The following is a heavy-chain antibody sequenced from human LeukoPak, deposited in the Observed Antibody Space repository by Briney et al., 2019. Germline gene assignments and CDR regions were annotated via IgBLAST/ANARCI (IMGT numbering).Heavy chain of an antibody. CDR3: ASEGGRYHDIYYYYYYLDG. D-gene: IGHD1-26*01. CDR1: GGSISSSSYD. CDR2: IYCRGST. Sequence: SETLSLTCTVSGGSISSSSYDWGWHPPPPGKGLEWVVSIYCRGSTYYNPSLKSQVNISLDTSKNQFSLKLSAVTAADTAVYYCASEGGRYHDIYYYYYYLDGWVKGTTVTVSS. J-gene: IGHJ6*03. V-gene: IGHV4-39*07.